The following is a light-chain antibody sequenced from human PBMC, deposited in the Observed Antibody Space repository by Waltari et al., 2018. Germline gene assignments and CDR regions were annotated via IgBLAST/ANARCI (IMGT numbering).Light chain of an antibody. Sequence: QSALTQPASVSGSPGQSITISCTGTSSDVGNYNLVPWYQQHPGKAPTLIIYEDRKRPSGVSNRFSGSKSGYTASLTISGLQPEDEAEYHCSSYANTNTFVFGTGTKVTVL. CDR3: SSYANTNTFV. CDR1: SSDVGNYNL. J-gene: IGLJ1*01. V-gene: IGLV2-23*01. CDR2: EDR.